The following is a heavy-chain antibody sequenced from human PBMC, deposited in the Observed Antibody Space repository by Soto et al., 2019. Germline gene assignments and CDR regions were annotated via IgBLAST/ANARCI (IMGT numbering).Heavy chain of an antibody. CDR1: GYTFTGYY. CDR3: ARDRVEYDYVLGSYRPAHLWFDP. CDR2: INPNSGGT. D-gene: IGHD3-16*02. V-gene: IGHV1-2*02. J-gene: IGHJ5*02. Sequence: ASVKVSCKASGYTFTGYYMHWVRQAPGQGLEWMGWINPNSGGTNYAQKFQGRVTMTRDTSISTAYMELSRLRSDDTAVYYCARDRVEYDYVLGSYRPAHLWFDPWGQGTLVTVSS.